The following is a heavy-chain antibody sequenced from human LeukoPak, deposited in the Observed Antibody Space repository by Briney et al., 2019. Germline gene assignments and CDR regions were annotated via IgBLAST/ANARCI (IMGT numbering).Heavy chain of an antibody. CDR1: GFTFSSYW. CDR3: AKHCGGDCYGMDV. J-gene: IGHJ6*02. Sequence: GGSLRLSCTASGFTFSSYWMSWVRQAPGKGLEWVANIKQDGSEKDYVDSVKGRFTISRDNAKNSLYLQMNSLRAEDTAVYYCAKHCGGDCYGMDVWGQGTTVTVSS. D-gene: IGHD2-21*01. CDR2: IKQDGSEK. V-gene: IGHV3-7*01.